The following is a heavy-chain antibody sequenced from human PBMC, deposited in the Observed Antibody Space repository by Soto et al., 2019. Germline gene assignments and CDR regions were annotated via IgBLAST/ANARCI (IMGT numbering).Heavy chain of an antibody. CDR3: AKEVTMVRGVISDWFDP. D-gene: IGHD3-10*01. CDR1: GFTFSSYA. Sequence: GGSLRLSCAASGFTFSSYAMSWVRQGPGKALEWVSAISGSGGSTYYADSVNGRFTISRDNSKNTLYLQMNSLRAEDTAVYYCAKEVTMVRGVISDWFDPWGQGTLVTVSS. J-gene: IGHJ5*02. CDR2: ISGSGGST. V-gene: IGHV3-23*01.